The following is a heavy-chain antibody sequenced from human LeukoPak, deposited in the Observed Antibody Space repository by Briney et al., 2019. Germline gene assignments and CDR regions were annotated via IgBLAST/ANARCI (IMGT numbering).Heavy chain of an antibody. CDR2: TYYSGST. Sequence: SETLSLTCTVSGGSMSSSSYYWGWIRQPPGKGLEWIGSTYYSGSTYYNPSLKSRVTISVDTSKNQFSLKLSSVTAADTAVYYCARHERLGYCSGGSCYGWFDPWGQGTLVTVSS. D-gene: IGHD2-15*01. J-gene: IGHJ5*02. V-gene: IGHV4-39*01. CDR1: GGSMSSSSYY. CDR3: ARHERLGYCSGGSCYGWFDP.